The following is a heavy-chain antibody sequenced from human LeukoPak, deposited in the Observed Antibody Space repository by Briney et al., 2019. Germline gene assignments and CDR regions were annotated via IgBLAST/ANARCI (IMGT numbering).Heavy chain of an antibody. Sequence: GTSLRLSCAASGFSFSTYAMHWVRQAPGKGLDWVAMIWSDASNQYYADSVKGRFTISRVNSKNTLYLQLNSLRAEGTAVYYCATERDSSWTFDSWGQGTLVTVSS. CDR2: IWSDASNQ. J-gene: IGHJ4*02. V-gene: IGHV3-33*01. D-gene: IGHD6-13*01. CDR3: ATERDSSWTFDS. CDR1: GFSFSTYA.